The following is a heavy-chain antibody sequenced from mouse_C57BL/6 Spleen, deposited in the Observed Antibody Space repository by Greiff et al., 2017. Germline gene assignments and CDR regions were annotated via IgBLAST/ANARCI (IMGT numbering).Heavy chain of an antibody. Sequence: DVQLVESEGGLVQPGSSMKLSCTASGFTFSDYYMAWVRQVPEKGLEWVANINYDGSSTYYLDSLKSRFIISRDNAKNILYLQMSSLKSEDTATYYCARDPRSYGYFDVWGTGTTVTVSS. J-gene: IGHJ1*03. CDR2: INYDGSST. CDR1: GFTFSDYY. V-gene: IGHV5-16*01. CDR3: ARDPRSYGYFDV.